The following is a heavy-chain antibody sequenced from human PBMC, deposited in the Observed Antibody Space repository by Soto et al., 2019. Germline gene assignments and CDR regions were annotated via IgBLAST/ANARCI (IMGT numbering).Heavy chain of an antibody. J-gene: IGHJ4*02. CDR1: GYTFTSYD. CDR2: MNPNSGNT. CDR3: ATHMAYCGGDCYREGVAVDY. Sequence: QVQLVQSGAEVKKPGASVKVSCKASGYTFTSYDINWVRQATGQGLEWMGWMNPNSGNTGYAQKFQGRVTMTRNTSISTAYMELSSLRSEDTAVYYCATHMAYCGGDCYREGVAVDYWGQGTLVTVSS. V-gene: IGHV1-8*01. D-gene: IGHD2-21*01.